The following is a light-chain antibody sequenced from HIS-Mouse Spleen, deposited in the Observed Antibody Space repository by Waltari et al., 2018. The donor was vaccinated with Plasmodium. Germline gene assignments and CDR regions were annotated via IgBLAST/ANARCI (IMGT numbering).Light chain of an antibody. CDR1: QSVSSY. CDR3: QQRSNWPPLT. CDR2: DAS. Sequence: EIVLTQSPATLSLSPGERATLSCRASQSVSSYLAWYQHKPGQAPRLLIYDASNRATGIPAMFSGSGSGTDFTLTISSLEPEDFAVYYCQQRSNWPPLTFGGGTKVEIK. V-gene: IGKV3-11*01. J-gene: IGKJ4*01.